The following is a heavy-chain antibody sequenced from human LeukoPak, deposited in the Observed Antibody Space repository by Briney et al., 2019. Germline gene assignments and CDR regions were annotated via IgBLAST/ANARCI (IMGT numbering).Heavy chain of an antibody. J-gene: IGHJ3*02. CDR2: FDPEDGET. CDR3: ATQDSSGYYYFAFDI. D-gene: IGHD3-22*01. Sequence: ASVTVSCTVSGYTLTELSMHWVRQAPGKGLEWMGGFDPEDGETIYAQKFQGRVTMTEDTSTDTAYMELSSLRSEDTAVYYCATQDSSGYYYFAFDIWGQGTMVTVSS. V-gene: IGHV1-24*01. CDR1: GYTLTELS.